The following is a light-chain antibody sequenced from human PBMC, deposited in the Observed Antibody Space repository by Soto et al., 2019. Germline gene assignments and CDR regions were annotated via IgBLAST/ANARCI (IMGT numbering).Light chain of an antibody. Sequence: EIVLTQSPGTLSLSPGERATLSCRASQSVSGSSLAWYQHTPGQGPRLLIYAASSRAAGVPDRCSGSGSGTDFTLTISRLEPEDFAVYYCQQYGSSPWTFGQGSKVDIK. CDR3: QQYGSSPWT. V-gene: IGKV3-20*01. J-gene: IGKJ1*01. CDR2: AAS. CDR1: QSVSGSS.